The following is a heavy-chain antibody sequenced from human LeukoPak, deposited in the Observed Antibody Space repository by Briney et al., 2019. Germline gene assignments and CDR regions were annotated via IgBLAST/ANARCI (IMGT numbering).Heavy chain of an antibody. CDR2: ISYSGTT. D-gene: IGHD3-10*01. V-gene: IGHV4-38-2*02. CDR1: GYSISSPYY. Sequence: PSETLSLTCTVSGYSISSPYYWAWIRQSPGKGLEWIATISYSGTTYYNPSLMSRVTISVDTSKNHFSLRLSSVTAADTAVYYCAANSPDYNTLGSSYKVWGQGTLVTVSS. J-gene: IGHJ4*02. CDR3: AANSPDYNTLGSSYKV.